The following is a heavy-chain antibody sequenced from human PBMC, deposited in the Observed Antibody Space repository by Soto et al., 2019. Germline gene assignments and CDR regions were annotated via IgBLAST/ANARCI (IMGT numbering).Heavy chain of an antibody. V-gene: IGHV3-23*01. D-gene: IGHD6-13*01. J-gene: IGHJ6*02. CDR3: AKVTKRAAAGRYEYYKYGMDV. Sequence: GGSLRLSCAASGFAFSTYAMTWVRQAPGKGLEWVSVISGSGGSSYYAASVKGRFTISRDNSKNTLFLQMNGRRAEDTAVYYCAKVTKRAAAGRYEYYKYGMDVWGQGTTVTVSS. CDR2: ISGSGGSS. CDR1: GFAFSTYA.